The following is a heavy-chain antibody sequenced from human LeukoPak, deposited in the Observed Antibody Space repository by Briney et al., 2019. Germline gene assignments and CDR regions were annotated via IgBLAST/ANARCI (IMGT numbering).Heavy chain of an antibody. V-gene: IGHV4-34*01. CDR3: ARGEAVADV. J-gene: IGHJ4*02. D-gene: IGHD6-19*01. Sequence: PSETLSLTCAVYGGSFSGYYWSWIRQPPGKGLEWIGEINHSGSTNYNPSLKSRVTISVDTSKNQFSLKLSSVTAADTAVYYCARGEAVADVWGQGTLVTVSS. CDR1: GGSFSGYY. CDR2: INHSGST.